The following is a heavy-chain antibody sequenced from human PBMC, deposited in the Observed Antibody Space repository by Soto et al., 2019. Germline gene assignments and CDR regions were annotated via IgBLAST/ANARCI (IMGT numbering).Heavy chain of an antibody. CDR3: ARVNYDILTGYPRNFDY. CDR1: GGSISSGDYY. J-gene: IGHJ4*02. CDR2: IYYSGST. V-gene: IGHV4-30-4*01. D-gene: IGHD3-9*01. Sequence: SETLSLTCTVSGGSISSGDYYWSWIRQPPGKGLEWIGYIYYSGSTYYNPSLKSRVTISVDTSKNQFSLKLSSVTAADTAAYYCARVNYDILTGYPRNFDYWGQGTLVTVSS.